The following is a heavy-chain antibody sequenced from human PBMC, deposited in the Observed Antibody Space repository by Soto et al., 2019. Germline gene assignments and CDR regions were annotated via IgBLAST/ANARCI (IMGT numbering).Heavy chain of an antibody. V-gene: IGHV3-30*18. CDR2: ISYDGSNK. CDR3: AKSAPIFGVVIEADYLYFMNV. CDR1: GFTFSNYG. J-gene: IGHJ6*03. Sequence: QVQLVESGGGVVQPGRSLRLSCAASGFTFSNYGMHWVRQAPGKGLEWVAVISYDGSNKYYADSVKGRFTISRDNSKRTMYLQMNSLRVEDTAVYFCAKSAPIFGVVIEADYLYFMNVWGQGTTVTFSS. D-gene: IGHD3-3*01.